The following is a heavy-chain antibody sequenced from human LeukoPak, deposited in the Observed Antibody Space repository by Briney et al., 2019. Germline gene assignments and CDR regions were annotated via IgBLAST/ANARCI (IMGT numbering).Heavy chain of an antibody. CDR2: IYHSGST. D-gene: IGHD6-6*01. Sequence: PSQTLSLTCAVSGGSISNGGYSWSWIRQPPGKGLEWIGYIYHSGSTYYNPSLKSRVTISVDRSKNQFSLKLSSVTAADTAVYYCARSIAARPGYFDYWGQGTLVTVSS. CDR1: GGSISNGGYS. V-gene: IGHV4-30-2*01. CDR3: ARSIAARPGYFDY. J-gene: IGHJ4*02.